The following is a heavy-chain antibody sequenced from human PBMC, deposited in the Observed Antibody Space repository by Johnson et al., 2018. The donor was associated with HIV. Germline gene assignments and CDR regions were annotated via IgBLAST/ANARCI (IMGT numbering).Heavy chain of an antibody. J-gene: IGHJ3*02. CDR2: INGGGGIT. CDR1: GFSFSSCA. CDR3: ARASDAFDI. V-gene: IGHV3-23*04. Sequence: VQLVESGGGWVQPGGSLRLSCIASGFSFSSCAMNWVRQAPGKGLEWVSTINGGGGITYYADSVKGRFTISRDNSKNTLYLQMNSLRAEDTAVYYCARASDAFDIWGQGTMVTVSS.